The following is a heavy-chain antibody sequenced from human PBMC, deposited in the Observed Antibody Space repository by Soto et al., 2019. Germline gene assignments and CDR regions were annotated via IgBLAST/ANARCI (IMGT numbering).Heavy chain of an antibody. CDR3: ARILEITMIRGP. J-gene: IGHJ5*02. Sequence: QVTVKESGPVLVKPTETLTLTCTVSGFSLSDARMGVSWIRQPPGKALEWLAHIFSNDAKFYSTSLKSRLTVSKDTSKSQVVLTMINMDPVDTATYYCARILEITMIRGPWGQGTLVTVSS. V-gene: IGHV2-26*01. D-gene: IGHD3-10*01. CDR2: IFSNDAK. CDR1: GFSLSDARMG.